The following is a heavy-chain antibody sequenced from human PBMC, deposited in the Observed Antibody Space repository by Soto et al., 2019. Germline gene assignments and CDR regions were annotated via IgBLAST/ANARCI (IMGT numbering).Heavy chain of an antibody. D-gene: IGHD3-22*01. CDR1: GGSISSGGYS. V-gene: IGHV4-30-2*01. CDR2: IYHSGST. J-gene: IGHJ4*02. CDR3: TTDPRWSITMIVDDY. Sequence: SETLSLTCAVSGGSISSGGYSWSWMRQPPGKGLEWIGYIYHSGSTYYNPSLKSRVTISVDRSKNQFSLKLSSVTAADTAVYYCTTDPRWSITMIVDDYWGQGTLVTVSS.